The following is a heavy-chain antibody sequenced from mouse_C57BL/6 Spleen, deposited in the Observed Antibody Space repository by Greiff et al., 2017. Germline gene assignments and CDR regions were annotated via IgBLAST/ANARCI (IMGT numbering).Heavy chain of an antibody. CDR2: LSSGSSTI. D-gene: IGHD2-3*01. V-gene: IGHV5-17*01. CDR3: ARNDDGYYAFAY. CDR1: GFTFSDYG. J-gene: IGHJ3*01. Sequence: EVQLQESGGGLVKPGGSLKLSCAASGFTFSDYGMHWVRQAPEKGLEWVAYLSSGSSTIYYADTVKGRFTISRDNAKNTLFLQMTSLRSEDTAMYYCARNDDGYYAFAYWGQGTLVTVSA.